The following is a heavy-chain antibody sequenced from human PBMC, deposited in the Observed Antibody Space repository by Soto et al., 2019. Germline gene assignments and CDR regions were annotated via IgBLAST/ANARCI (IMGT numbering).Heavy chain of an antibody. Sequence: QVHLIQSGAEVKKPGSSVKVSCKAAGGTFNTYTLFWVRQAPGHGLEWMGRIIPMLPVTNSAQKFQGRLTLTAANSPGTAVMELTSLTSDDTAGYYCSIGSWSAETFDVWGQGTMVTVSS. CDR3: SIGSWSAETFDV. V-gene: IGHV1-69*02. J-gene: IGHJ3*01. CDR2: IIPMLPVT. CDR1: GGTFNTYT. D-gene: IGHD2-2*01.